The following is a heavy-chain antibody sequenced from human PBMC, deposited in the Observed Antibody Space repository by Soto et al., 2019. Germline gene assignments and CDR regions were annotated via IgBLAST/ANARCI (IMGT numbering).Heavy chain of an antibody. J-gene: IGHJ6*02. Sequence: QVQLQESGPGLVKPSQTLSLTCTVSGGSISSGGYYWSWIRQHPGKGLEWIGYIYYSGSTYYNPSLKSRVTISVDTSTNQFSLKLSSVTAADTAVYYCASSSTQRYYYYYGMDVWGQGTTVTVSS. V-gene: IGHV4-31*03. CDR3: ASSSTQRYYYYYGMDV. CDR2: IYYSGST. CDR1: GGSISSGGYY. D-gene: IGHD2-2*01.